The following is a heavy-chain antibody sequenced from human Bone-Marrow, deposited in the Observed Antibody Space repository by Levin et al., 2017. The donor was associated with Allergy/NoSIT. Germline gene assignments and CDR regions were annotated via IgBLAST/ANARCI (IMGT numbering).Heavy chain of an antibody. CDR1: SASITGYY. J-gene: IGHJ3*02. CDR2: IFYSGST. CDR3: SRHQAPDYYGSSSYSAFDI. Sequence: SETLSLTCTVSSASITGYYWSWIRQPPGRGLEWIGYIFYSGSTDYNPSLKSRLTMSADTSKNQFSLKLRSVTAADTALYSCSRHQAPDYYGSSSYSAFDIWGLGTMVTVSS. D-gene: IGHD3-10*01. V-gene: IGHV4-59*08.